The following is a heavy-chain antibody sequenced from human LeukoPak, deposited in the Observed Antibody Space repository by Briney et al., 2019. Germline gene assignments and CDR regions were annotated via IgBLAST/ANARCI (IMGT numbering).Heavy chain of an antibody. CDR3: VREDNAFNI. J-gene: IGHJ3*02. CDR2: ISGDETYT. V-gene: IGHV3-74*01. CDR1: GFTFSSDF. Sequence: AGGSLRLSCVASGFTFSSDFMHWIRQAPGEGLMWVSQISGDETYTNYAVSVKGRFTIYRDNAKNTLYLQMDSLRAEDTAIYYCVREDNAFNIWGQGTLVTVSS.